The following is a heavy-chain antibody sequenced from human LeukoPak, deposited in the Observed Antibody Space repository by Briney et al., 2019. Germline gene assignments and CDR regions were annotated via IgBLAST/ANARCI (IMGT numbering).Heavy chain of an antibody. CDR1: GYTFTGHY. CDR3: ARDENWGPDF. J-gene: IGHJ4*02. Sequence: GASVRDSCMASGYTFTGHYLHWIRQAPGQGLEWMGWIEPNRGGTHYAQNFQGRLTISRDTSISTAYMELSRLSSDDTAMYYCARDENWGPDFWGQGTLVTLSS. CDR2: IEPNRGGT. V-gene: IGHV1-2*02. D-gene: IGHD7-27*01.